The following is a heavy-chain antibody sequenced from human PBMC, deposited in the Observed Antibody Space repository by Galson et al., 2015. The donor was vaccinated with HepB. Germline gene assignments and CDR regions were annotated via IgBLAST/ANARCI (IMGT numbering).Heavy chain of an antibody. Sequence: SLRLSCAASGFTFSSYGMHWVRQAPGKGLEWVAVISYEGSNKYYADSVKGRFTVSRDNSKNTLYLEMNSLRVEDTAVYYCARDKNPQTHYDLLGWFDPWGQGTLVTVSS. CDR3: ARDKNPQTHYDLLGWFDP. J-gene: IGHJ5*02. CDR2: ISYEGSNK. D-gene: IGHD3-9*01. V-gene: IGHV3-30-3*01. CDR1: GFTFSSYG.